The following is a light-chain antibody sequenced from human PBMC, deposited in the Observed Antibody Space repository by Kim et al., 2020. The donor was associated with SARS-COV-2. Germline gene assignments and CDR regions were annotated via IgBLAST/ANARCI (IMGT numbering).Light chain of an antibody. V-gene: IGKV3-20*01. CDR3: QQYGSSTLYT. Sequence: EIVLTQSPCTLSLSPGERATLSCRASQSVSSSYLAWYQQKPGQAPRLLIYGASSRATGIPDRFSGSGSGTDFTLTISRLEPEDFAVYYCQQYGSSTLYTFGQGTKLEI. CDR1: QSVSSSY. J-gene: IGKJ2*01. CDR2: GAS.